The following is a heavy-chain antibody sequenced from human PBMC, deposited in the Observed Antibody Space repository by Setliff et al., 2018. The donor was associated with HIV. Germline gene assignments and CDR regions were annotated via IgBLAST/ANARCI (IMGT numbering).Heavy chain of an antibody. CDR2: IDYSGST. J-gene: IGHJ4*02. CDR1: GGSISSGAYY. CDR3: ARVSRLSGSYRFDY. V-gene: IGHV4-31*03. D-gene: IGHD1-26*01. Sequence: SETLSLTCTVSGGSISSGAYYWSWIRQHPGKGLEWIGYIDYSGSTYYNPSLKIRVTISVDTSKNQFSLKVSSVTAADTAVYYCARVSRLSGSYRFDYWGQGTLVTVSS.